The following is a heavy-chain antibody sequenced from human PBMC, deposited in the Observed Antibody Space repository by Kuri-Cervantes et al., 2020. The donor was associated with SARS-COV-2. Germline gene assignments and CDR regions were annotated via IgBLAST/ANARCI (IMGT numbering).Heavy chain of an antibody. CDR2: IYPGDPDT. D-gene: IGHD4-17*01. Sequence: GESLKISCKGSGYSFTTYWIGWVRQMPGKGLEWMGIIYPGDPDTRYSPSFQGQVTISADKSISTAFLQWSSLKASDTAIYYCARRAYGEQVDYYYMDVWGKGTTVTVSS. V-gene: IGHV5-51*01. CDR3: ARRAYGEQVDYYYMDV. CDR1: GYSFTTYW. J-gene: IGHJ6*03.